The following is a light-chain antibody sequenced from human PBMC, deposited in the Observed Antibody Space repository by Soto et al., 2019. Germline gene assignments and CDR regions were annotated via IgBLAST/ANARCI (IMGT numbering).Light chain of an antibody. CDR2: AAS. CDR1: QSISSY. J-gene: IGKJ1*01. V-gene: IGKV1-39*01. CDR3: QQSYTIPTT. Sequence: DIEMTQSPSTLSASVGDRVAITCRASQSISSYLNWYQQKPGNAPNLLIYAASTLQSGVPSRFSAYGSETDFTLTISNLQAEDFATYYCQQSYTIPTTFDQGTKVEVK.